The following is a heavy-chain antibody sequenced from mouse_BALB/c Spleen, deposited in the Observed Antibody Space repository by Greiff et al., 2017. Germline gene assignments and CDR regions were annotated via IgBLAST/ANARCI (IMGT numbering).Heavy chain of an antibody. D-gene: IGHD4-1*01. Sequence: EVQLQQSGPELVKPGASVKMSCKASGYTFTDYYMDWVKQSHGESFEWIGRVNPYNGGTSYNQKFKGKATLTVDKSSSTAYMELNSLTSEDSAVYYCARSGAVYAMDYWGQGTSVTVSS. V-gene: IGHV1-19*01. CDR1: GYTFTDYY. CDR2: VNPYNGGT. J-gene: IGHJ4*01. CDR3: ARSGAVYAMDY.